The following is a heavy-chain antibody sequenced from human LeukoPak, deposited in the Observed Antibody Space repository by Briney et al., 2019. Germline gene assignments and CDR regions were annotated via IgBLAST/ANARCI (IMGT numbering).Heavy chain of an antibody. CDR2: IYTSGST. V-gene: IGHV4-4*07. CDR1: GGSISSYY. Sequence: PSETLSLTCTVSGGSISSYYWSWIRQPAGKGLEWIGRIYTSGSTNYNPSLKSRVTISVDTSKNQFSLKLSSVTAADTAVYYCARDRYYDSSGYYDYWGQGTLVTVSS. D-gene: IGHD3-22*01. CDR3: ARDRYYDSSGYYDY. J-gene: IGHJ4*02.